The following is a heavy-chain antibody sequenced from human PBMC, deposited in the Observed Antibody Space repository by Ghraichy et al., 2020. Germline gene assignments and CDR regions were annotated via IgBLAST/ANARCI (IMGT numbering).Heavy chain of an antibody. CDR2: MSGTGTKT. CDR1: GFTFNRFA. J-gene: IGHJ4*02. CDR3: ARDTCGGDCYADY. D-gene: IGHD2-21*02. Sequence: GGSLRLSCAASGFTFNRFAMTWVRQAPGQGLEWVSTMSGTGTKTSYADSVQGRFTISRDNSKNTVYLRMDSLRPEDTAVYYCARDTCGGDCYADYWGQGTLVTVSS. V-gene: IGHV3-23*01.